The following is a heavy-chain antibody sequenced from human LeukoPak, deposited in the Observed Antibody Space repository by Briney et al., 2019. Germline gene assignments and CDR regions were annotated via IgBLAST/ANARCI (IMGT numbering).Heavy chain of an antibody. D-gene: IGHD1-26*01. J-gene: IGHJ4*02. CDR3: ARQGESLFDC. Sequence: ASVKVSCKASGYTFTGHYIHWVRQAPGQGLEWMGGINPNSGGTSYAQKFQDRVTMTRDTSITTAYMDLSRLRSDDTALYYCARQGESLFDCWGQGTLVTVSS. V-gene: IGHV1-2*02. CDR1: GYTFTGHY. CDR2: INPNSGGT.